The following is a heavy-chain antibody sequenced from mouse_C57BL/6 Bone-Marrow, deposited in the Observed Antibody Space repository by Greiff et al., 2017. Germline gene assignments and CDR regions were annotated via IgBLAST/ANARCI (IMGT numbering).Heavy chain of an antibody. J-gene: IGHJ2*01. D-gene: IGHD3-2*02. V-gene: IGHV1-4*01. Sequence: QVQLKESGAELARPGASVTMSCKASGYTFTSYTMHWVKQRPGQGLEWIGYINPSSGYTKYNQKFTDKATWTADKSASTAYMQLSSLTSEDSAVYYCANLRNYFDYWGQGTTLTVSS. CDR2: INPSSGYT. CDR3: ANLRNYFDY. CDR1: GYTFTSYT.